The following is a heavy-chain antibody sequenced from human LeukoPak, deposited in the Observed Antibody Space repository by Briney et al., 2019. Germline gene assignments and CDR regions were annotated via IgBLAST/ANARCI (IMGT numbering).Heavy chain of an antibody. CDR2: INHSGST. Sequence: SETLSLTCAVSGGSFSGYYWSWIRQPPGKGLEWIGEINHSGSTNYNPSLKSRVTISVDTSKNQFSRKLSSVTAADTAVYYCARGRYYYGSGSYSDYWGQGTLVTVSS. V-gene: IGHV4-34*01. CDR3: ARGRYYYGSGSYSDY. J-gene: IGHJ4*02. D-gene: IGHD3-10*01. CDR1: GGSFSGYY.